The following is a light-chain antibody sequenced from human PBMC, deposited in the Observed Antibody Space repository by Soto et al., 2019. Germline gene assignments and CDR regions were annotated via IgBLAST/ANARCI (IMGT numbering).Light chain of an antibody. CDR2: RND. J-gene: IGLJ1*01. CDR1: SSNVGVNF. Sequence: QSVLTQPPSASGTPGQRVTISCSGSSSNVGVNFVYWYQHLPGTAPKLLIYRNDQRPSGVPDRFSGSKSGTSSSLAISGLXYEXXAXXXXAAWXXXLRGRVFGTGTKVTVL. CDR3: AAWXXXLRGRV. V-gene: IGLV1-47*01.